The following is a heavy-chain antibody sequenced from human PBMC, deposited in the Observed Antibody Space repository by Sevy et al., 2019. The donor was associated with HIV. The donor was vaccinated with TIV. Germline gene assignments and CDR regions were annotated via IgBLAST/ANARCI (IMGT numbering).Heavy chain of an antibody. V-gene: IGHV3-30-3*01. J-gene: IGHJ3*02. CDR2: ISYDGSNK. Sequence: GGSLRLSCAASGFTFSSYAMHWVRQAPGKGLEWVAVISYDGSNKYYADPVKGRFTISRDNSKNTLYLQMNSLRAEDTAVYYCARDGDSWGQGTMVTVSS. CDR1: GFTFSSYA. CDR3: ARDGDS.